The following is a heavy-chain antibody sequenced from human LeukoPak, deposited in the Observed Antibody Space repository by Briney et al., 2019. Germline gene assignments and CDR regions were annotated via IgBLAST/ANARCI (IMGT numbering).Heavy chain of an antibody. CDR3: ARAGQWLGQYYFAY. J-gene: IGHJ4*02. Sequence: PGGSLRLSCAASGFTFSIYAMSWVRQAPGKGLQWVSSITSSGDGTYYADSVKGRFTISRDNSENMLYLQMNSLRAEDTAVYYCARAGQWLGQYYFAYWGQGTLVTVSS. D-gene: IGHD6-19*01. CDR2: ITSSGDGT. V-gene: IGHV3-23*01. CDR1: GFTFSIYA.